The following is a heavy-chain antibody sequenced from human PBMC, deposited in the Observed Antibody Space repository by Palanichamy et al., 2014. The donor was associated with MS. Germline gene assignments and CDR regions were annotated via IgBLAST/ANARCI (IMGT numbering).Heavy chain of an antibody. Sequence: QITLKESGPSLVKPTQTLTLTCTVSGFSLRTGGVGVGWIRQPRGKALEWLALIFWNDDTRYSPSLESRLTITKDTSKNQVVLTMSNVDPMDTGTYHCAHKVLGPYYFDYWGPGTPVTVSS. D-gene: IGHD3/OR15-3a*01. CDR3: AHKVLGPYYFDY. V-gene: IGHV2-5*01. J-gene: IGHJ4*02. CDR1: GFSLRTGGVG. CDR2: IFWNDDT.